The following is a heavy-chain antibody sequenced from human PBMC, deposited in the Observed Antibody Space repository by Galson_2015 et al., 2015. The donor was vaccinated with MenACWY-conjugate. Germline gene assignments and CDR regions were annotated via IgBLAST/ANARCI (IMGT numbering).Heavy chain of an antibody. J-gene: IGHJ4*02. Sequence: SLRLSCAPSGFTFSTSWMHWVRQAPGKGLEWVSRIDPDGSTTDYAESMKGRFTISRDNAKNTLFLQIHSLRVEDTAVYYCATAGSYRFDYWGQGALVTVSS. CDR2: IDPDGSTT. D-gene: IGHD1-26*01. CDR1: GFTFSTSW. CDR3: ATAGSYRFDY. V-gene: IGHV3-74*01.